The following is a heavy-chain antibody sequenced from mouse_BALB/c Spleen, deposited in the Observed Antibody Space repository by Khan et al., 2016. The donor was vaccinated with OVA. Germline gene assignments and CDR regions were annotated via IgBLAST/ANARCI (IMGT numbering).Heavy chain of an antibody. CDR3: ARPPYLSCVLVY. J-gene: IGHJ4*01. Sequence: QIQLVQSGPELKKPGETVKISCKASGYTFTNFGMNWVKQAPGKGLKWMGWINTYTGEPTYADDFKGRFAFSLETSANTVYLQISNLKNEDTATCFCARPPYLSCVLVYWGQGTSVTVSS. V-gene: IGHV9-3-1*01. D-gene: IGHD2-10*01. CDR1: GYTFTNFG. CDR2: INTYTGEP.